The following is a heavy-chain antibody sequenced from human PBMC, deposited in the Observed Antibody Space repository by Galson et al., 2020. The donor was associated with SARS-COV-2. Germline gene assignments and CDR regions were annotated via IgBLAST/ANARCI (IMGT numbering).Heavy chain of an antibody. V-gene: IGHV3-30-3*01. Sequence: GGSLRLSCAASGFTFRSYAMHWVRQAPGKGLDWVAVMSYDAINKYSADSVKGRFTISRDNSKNTLYLQMTSLRPEDTAVYYCARDWGMDVWGQGTTVTVSS. CDR3: ARDWGMDV. CDR2: MSYDAINK. CDR1: GFTFRSYA. J-gene: IGHJ6*02.